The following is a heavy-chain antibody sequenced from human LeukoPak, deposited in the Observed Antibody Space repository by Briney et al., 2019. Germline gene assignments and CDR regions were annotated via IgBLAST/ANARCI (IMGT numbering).Heavy chain of an antibody. Sequence: PGFSLPLSRAASGFTFSSYGMHWVRQAPGKGLEWVAFIRHDRSNKYYADSVKGRFTISRDNSKNTLYLQMNSLRAEDTAVYYCAKARVLWFGDFDYWGQGTLVTVSS. D-gene: IGHD3-10*01. CDR2: IRHDRSNK. CDR1: GFTFSSYG. CDR3: AKARVLWFGDFDY. J-gene: IGHJ4*02. V-gene: IGHV3-30*02.